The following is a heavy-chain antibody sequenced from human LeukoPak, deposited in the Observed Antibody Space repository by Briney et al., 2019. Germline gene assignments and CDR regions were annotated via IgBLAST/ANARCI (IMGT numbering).Heavy chain of an antibody. CDR3: ARDRSYYGSGGHVYYYGMDV. D-gene: IGHD3-10*01. CDR2: SSGSGGST. CDR1: GFTFSSYA. Sequence: GRSLRLSCAASGFTFSSYAMSWVRQAPGKGLEWVSGSSGSGGSTYYADSVKGRFTISRDNSNNTLYLQMNSLRADDTAVYYCARDRSYYGSGGHVYYYGMDVLGQGTTVIVSS. V-gene: IGHV3-23*01. J-gene: IGHJ6*02.